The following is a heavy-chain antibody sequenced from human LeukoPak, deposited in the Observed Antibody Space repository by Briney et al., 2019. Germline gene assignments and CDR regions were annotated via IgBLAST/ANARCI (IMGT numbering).Heavy chain of an antibody. V-gene: IGHV1-18*01. CDR2: ISAYNGNT. CDR1: GYTFTSYG. CDR3: VRLVFGPCSSTSCPDTTYYYYYYMDV. D-gene: IGHD2-2*01. Sequence: ASVKVSCKASGYTFTSYGISWVRQAPGQGLEWMGWISAYNGNTNYAQKLQGRVTMTTDTSTSTAYMELRSLRSDDTTVYYCVRLVFGPCSSTSCPDTTYYYYYYMDVWGKGTTVTVSS. J-gene: IGHJ6*03.